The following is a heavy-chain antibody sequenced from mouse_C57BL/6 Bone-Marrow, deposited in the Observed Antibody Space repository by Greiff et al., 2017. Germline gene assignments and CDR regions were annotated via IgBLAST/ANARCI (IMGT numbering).Heavy chain of an antibody. J-gene: IGHJ4*01. CDR3: AKHQTAQATFPYAMDY. D-gene: IGHD3-2*02. Sequence: VKLQESGPGLVAPSQSLSITCTVSGFSLTSYGVDWVRQPPGKGLEWLGVIWGGGSTNYNSALMSRLSISKDNSKSQVFLKMNRLQTDDTAMYYCAKHQTAQATFPYAMDYWGQGTSVTVSS. CDR2: IWGGGST. V-gene: IGHV2-9*01. CDR1: GFSLTSYG.